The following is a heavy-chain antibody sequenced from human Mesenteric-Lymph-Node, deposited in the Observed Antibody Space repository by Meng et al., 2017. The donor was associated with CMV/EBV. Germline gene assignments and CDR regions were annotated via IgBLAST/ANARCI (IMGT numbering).Heavy chain of an antibody. V-gene: IGHV3-7*01. J-gene: IGHJ4*02. D-gene: IGHD4-11*01. CDR3: ARELRNSNYRYYFDY. CDR1: GFIFGTYW. Sequence: GESLKISCAASGFIFGTYWMTWVRQAPGKGLEWVANIKEDGSEKYYVDSVKGRFTISRDNAKNSLFLQMTYLRAEDTAVYYCARELRNSNYRYYFDYWGQGTLVTVSS. CDR2: IKEDGSEK.